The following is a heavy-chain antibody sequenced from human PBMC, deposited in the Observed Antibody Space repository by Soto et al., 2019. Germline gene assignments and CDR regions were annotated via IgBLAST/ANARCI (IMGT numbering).Heavy chain of an antibody. CDR2: IIPIIGVT. V-gene: IGHV1-69*17. CDR3: ARESQGAKGVDH. CDR1: GDTFNSYV. Sequence: QVQLVQSGAEVKRPGSSVKVSCESSGDTFNSYVISWVRQAPGQGLEWMGGIIPIIGVTHYAQKFQGRVTMSALSSTVTAYMELTSLGFEYTALYTCARESQGAKGVDHGGQGTLVTVSS. D-gene: IGHD3-16*01. J-gene: IGHJ4*02.